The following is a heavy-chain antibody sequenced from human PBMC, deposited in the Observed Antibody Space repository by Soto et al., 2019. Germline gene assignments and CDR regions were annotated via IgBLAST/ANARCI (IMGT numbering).Heavy chain of an antibody. V-gene: IGHV1-69*06. D-gene: IGHD3-22*01. Sequence: EASVKVSCKASGGAFSSYAISWVRQAPGQGLEWMGGIIPIFGTANYAQKFQGRVTITADKSTSTAYMELSSLRSEDTAVYYCARVFDSLPVSGYYSYWGQGTLVTVSS. J-gene: IGHJ4*02. CDR1: GGAFSSYA. CDR2: IIPIFGTA. CDR3: ARVFDSLPVSGYYSY.